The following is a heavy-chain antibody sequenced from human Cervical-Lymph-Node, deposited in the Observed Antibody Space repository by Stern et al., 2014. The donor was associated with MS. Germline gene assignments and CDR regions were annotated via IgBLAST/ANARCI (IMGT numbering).Heavy chain of an antibody. CDR3: ARTHEYIVYGMDV. Sequence: QVQLVQSGAEVKKPGSSVKVSCKASGGTFSSYAISWVRQAPGQGLEWMGGITLIPDSAKYAQKFQGRVTITADESTSTVYMELRSLRSDDTAVYFCARTHEYIVYGMDVWGQGTTVTVSS. CDR2: ITLIPDSA. CDR1: GGTFSSYA. D-gene: IGHD1-1*01. V-gene: IGHV1-69*01. J-gene: IGHJ6*02.